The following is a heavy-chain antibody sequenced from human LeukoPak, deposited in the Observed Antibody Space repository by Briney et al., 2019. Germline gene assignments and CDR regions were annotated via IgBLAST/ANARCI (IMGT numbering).Heavy chain of an antibody. CDR2: IIPIFGTA. V-gene: IGHV1-69*13. CDR1: GYTFTGYY. Sequence: GASVKVSCKASGYTFTGYYMHWVRQAPGQGLEWMGGIIPIFGTANYAQKFQGRVTITADESTSTAYMELSSLRSEDTAVYYCARDLYYYGSGSYNWFDPWGQGTLVTVSS. CDR3: ARDLYYYGSGSYNWFDP. J-gene: IGHJ5*02. D-gene: IGHD3-10*01.